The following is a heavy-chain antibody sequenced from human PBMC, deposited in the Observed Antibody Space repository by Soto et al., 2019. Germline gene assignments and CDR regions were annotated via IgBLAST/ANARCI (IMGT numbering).Heavy chain of an antibody. D-gene: IGHD3-16*01. CDR3: ARARVLQLLRYYYYMDV. V-gene: IGHV4-34*01. CDR1: GESFTGYY. Sequence: QVQLQQWGAGLLKPSETLSLTCAVYGESFTGYYWSWIRQPPGKGLEWIGEINQSGSTNYNPSLKRRVTILVDTSKSQFSLKLKSVTAADTAVYYCARARVLQLLRYYYYMDVWGKGTTVTVSS. CDR2: INQSGST. J-gene: IGHJ6*03.